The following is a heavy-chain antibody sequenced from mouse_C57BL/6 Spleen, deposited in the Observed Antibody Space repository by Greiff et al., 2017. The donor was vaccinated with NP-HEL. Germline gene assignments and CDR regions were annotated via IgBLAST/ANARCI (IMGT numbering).Heavy chain of an antibody. CDR2: INPYNGDT. D-gene: IGHD2-3*01. V-gene: IGHV1-20*01. Sequence: EVQLQQSGPELVKPGDSVKISCKASGYSFTGYFMNWVMQSHGKSLEWIGRINPYNGDTFYNQKFKGKATLTVDKSSSTAHMELRSLTSEDSAVYYCARKVYDGYYDYWGQGTTLTVSS. CDR1: GYSFTGYF. J-gene: IGHJ2*01. CDR3: ARKVYDGYYDY.